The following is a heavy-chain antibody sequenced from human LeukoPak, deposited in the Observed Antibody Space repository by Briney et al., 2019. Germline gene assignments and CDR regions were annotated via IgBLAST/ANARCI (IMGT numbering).Heavy chain of an antibody. CDR1: GFTFSSYS. D-gene: IGHD4-17*01. CDR3: ARAVTTRWYFDY. J-gene: IGHJ4*02. CDR2: ISSSGSTI. V-gene: IGHV3-48*04. Sequence: GGSLRLSCTASGFTFSSYSMNWIRQAPGKGLEWVSYISSSGSTIYYADSVKGRFTISRDNAKSSLYLQMNSLRADDTAVYYCARAVTTRWYFDYWGQGTLVTVSS.